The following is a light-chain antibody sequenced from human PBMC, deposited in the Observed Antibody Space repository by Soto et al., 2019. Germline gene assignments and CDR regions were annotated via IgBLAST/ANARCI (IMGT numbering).Light chain of an antibody. CDR1: SSNIGSYNF. Sequence: QSALTQPASVSGSPGQSITISCTGTSSNIGSYNFVSWYQQHPGKAPKVIIYEGNQRPSGVSNRFAGSKSGNTASLTISGLQVEDEADYYCCSYAGSRTYVFGTGTKLTVL. V-gene: IGLV2-23*01. J-gene: IGLJ1*01. CDR2: EGN. CDR3: CSYAGSRTYV.